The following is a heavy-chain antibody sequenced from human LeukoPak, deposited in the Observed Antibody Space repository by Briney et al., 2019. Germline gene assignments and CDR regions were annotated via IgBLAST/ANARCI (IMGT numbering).Heavy chain of an antibody. CDR1: GFTFSSYW. CDR3: ARLTSGSYPYYHYGMDV. Sequence: GGSLRLSCAASGFTFSSYWMHWVRQAPGKGLVWVSRINSDGSSTSYADSVKGRFTISRDNAKNTLYLQMNSLRAEDTAVYYCARLTSGSYPYYHYGMDVWGQGTTVTVSS. CDR2: INSDGSST. D-gene: IGHD1-26*01. V-gene: IGHV3-74*01. J-gene: IGHJ6*02.